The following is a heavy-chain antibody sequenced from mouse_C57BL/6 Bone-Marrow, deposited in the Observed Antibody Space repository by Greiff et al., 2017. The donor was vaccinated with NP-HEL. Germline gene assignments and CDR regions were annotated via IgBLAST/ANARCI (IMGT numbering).Heavy chain of an antibody. CDR3: ARLRWLLLDY. CDR1: GYTFTSYW. J-gene: IGHJ2*01. CDR2: IDPSDSET. D-gene: IGHD2-3*01. Sequence: QVQLKQPGAELVRPGSSVKLSCKASGYTFTSYWMHWVKQRPIQGLEWIGNIDPSDSETHYNQKFKDKATLTVDKSSSTAYMQLSSLTSEDSAVYYCARLRWLLLDYWGQGTTLTVSS. V-gene: IGHV1-52*01.